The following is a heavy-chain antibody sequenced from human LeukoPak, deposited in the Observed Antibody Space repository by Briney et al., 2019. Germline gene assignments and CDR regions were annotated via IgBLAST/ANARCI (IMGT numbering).Heavy chain of an antibody. CDR1: GYTLTELS. CDR3: ATDLGVYSSSSRWFDP. J-gene: IGHJ5*02. Sequence: ASVKVSCKVSGYTLTELSMHWVRQAPGKGLEWMGGFDPEDGETIYAQKFQGRVTMTEDTSTDTAYMELSSLRSEDTAVYHCATDLGVYSSSSRWFDPWGQGTLVTVSS. V-gene: IGHV1-24*01. CDR2: FDPEDGET. D-gene: IGHD6-6*01.